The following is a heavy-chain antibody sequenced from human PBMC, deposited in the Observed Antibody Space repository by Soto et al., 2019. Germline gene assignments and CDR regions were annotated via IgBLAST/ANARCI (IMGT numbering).Heavy chain of an antibody. CDR3: ARENSGYATGFDY. J-gene: IGHJ4*02. Sequence: GGSLRLSCAASGFTFSSYWMHWVRQAPGKGLVWVSRINSDGSSTSYADSVKGRFTISRDNAKNTLYLQMNSLRAEDTAVYYCARENSGYATGFDYWGQGTLVTVSS. CDR1: GFTFSSYW. V-gene: IGHV3-74*01. D-gene: IGHD5-12*01. CDR2: INSDGSST.